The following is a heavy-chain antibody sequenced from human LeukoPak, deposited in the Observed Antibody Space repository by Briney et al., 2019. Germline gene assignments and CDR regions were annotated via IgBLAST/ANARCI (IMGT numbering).Heavy chain of an antibody. Sequence: ASVKVSCKASGGTFSSYAISWVRQAPGQGLEWMGVIIPIFGTANYAQRFQGRVTITADKSTSTAYMELSSLRSEDTAVYYCALAVTNVPSDYYYYMDVWGKGTTVTVSS. V-gene: IGHV1-69*06. CDR2: IIPIFGTA. CDR3: ALAVTNVPSDYYYYMDV. CDR1: GGTFSSYA. J-gene: IGHJ6*03. D-gene: IGHD4-17*01.